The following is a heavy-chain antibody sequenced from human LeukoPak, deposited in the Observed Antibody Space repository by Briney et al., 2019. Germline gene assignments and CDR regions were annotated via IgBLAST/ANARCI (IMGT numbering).Heavy chain of an antibody. CDR1: GGSISSYY. Sequence: SETLSLTCTVSGGSISSYYWSWIRHPPGKGLEWIGYIYYSGSTNYNPSLKSRVTISVDTSKNQFSLELSSVTAADTAVYYCARLRVGREIAAAGTGGFDYWGQGTLVTVSS. CDR2: IYYSGST. D-gene: IGHD6-13*01. CDR3: ARLRVGREIAAAGTGGFDY. J-gene: IGHJ4*02. V-gene: IGHV4-59*08.